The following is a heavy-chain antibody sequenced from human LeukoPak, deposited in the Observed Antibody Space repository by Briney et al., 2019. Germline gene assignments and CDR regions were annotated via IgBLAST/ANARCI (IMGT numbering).Heavy chain of an antibody. CDR3: AKGVVAGREGYYFDY. V-gene: IGHV3-23*01. Sequence: GGSLRLSCAASGFTFSSYAMSWVRQAPGKGLEWVSAISGSGVSTYYADSVKGRFTISRDNSKNTLYLQMNSLRAEDTAVYYCAKGVVAGREGYYFDYWGQGTLVTVSS. CDR1: GFTFSSYA. D-gene: IGHD2-15*01. CDR2: ISGSGVST. J-gene: IGHJ4*02.